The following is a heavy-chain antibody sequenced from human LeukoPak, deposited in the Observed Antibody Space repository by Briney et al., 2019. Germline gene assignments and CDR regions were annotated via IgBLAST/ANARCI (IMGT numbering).Heavy chain of an antibody. Sequence: GGSLRLSCAASGFTFNNYGMHWVRQAPGRGLEWVAVVSYDGRNKHYPDSVKGRFTISRDISTDTLWLQMDSLRTGDTAVYYCAKGPLRGTAAAIDYWGQGTLVTVSS. V-gene: IGHV3-30*18. CDR3: AKGPLRGTAAAIDY. D-gene: IGHD2-2*01. CDR2: VSYDGRNK. J-gene: IGHJ4*02. CDR1: GFTFNNYG.